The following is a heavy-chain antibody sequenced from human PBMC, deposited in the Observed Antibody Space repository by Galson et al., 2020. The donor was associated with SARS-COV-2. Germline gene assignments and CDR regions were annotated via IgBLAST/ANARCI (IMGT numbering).Heavy chain of an antibody. CDR1: GYY. D-gene: IGHD1-26*01. CDR3: ARDRGGSYSDWFDP. V-gene: IGHV1-2*02. CDR2: INPNSGGT. Sequence: GYYIHWVRQAPGQGLEWMGWINPNSGGTNYAQKFQGRVTMTRDTSISTAYMELSRLRSDDTAVYYCARDRGGSYSDWFDPWGQGTLVTVSS. J-gene: IGHJ5*02.